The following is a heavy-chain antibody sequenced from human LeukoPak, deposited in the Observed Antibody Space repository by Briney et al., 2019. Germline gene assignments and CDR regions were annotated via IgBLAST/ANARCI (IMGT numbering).Heavy chain of an antibody. CDR1: GGSFSGYY. CDR2: INHSGST. V-gene: IGHV4-34*01. CDR3: ARGEGYCSSTSCYARWFDH. Sequence: RSETLSLTCAVYGGSFSGYYWSWIRQPPGKGLEGIGEINHSGSTNYNPSLKSRVTISVDTSNTQFSLKLSSVTAADTAVYYCARGEGYCSSTSCYARWFDHWGQGTLVTVSS. D-gene: IGHD2-2*01. J-gene: IGHJ5*02.